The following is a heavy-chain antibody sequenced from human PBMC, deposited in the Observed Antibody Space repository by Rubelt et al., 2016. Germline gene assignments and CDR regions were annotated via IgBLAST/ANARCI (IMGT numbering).Heavy chain of an antibody. CDR2: ISYDGSNK. J-gene: IGHJ6*02. CDR3: ARDSPDYSYWTYYYYGMDV. CDR1: GFTFSSYG. V-gene: IGHV3-30*03. Sequence: EAGGGVVQPGRSLRLSCAASGFTFSSYGMHWVRQAPGKGLEWVAVISYDGSNKYYADSVKGRFTISRDNSKNTLYLQMNSLRAEDTAVYYCARDSPDYSYWTYYYYGMDVWGQGTTVTVSS. D-gene: IGHD5-18*01.